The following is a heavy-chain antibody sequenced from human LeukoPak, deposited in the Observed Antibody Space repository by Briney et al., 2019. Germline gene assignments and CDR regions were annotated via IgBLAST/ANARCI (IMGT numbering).Heavy chain of an antibody. Sequence: PGGSLRLSCAASGFTFSSYWMHWVRQVPGQGLVWVSRINTDGSSTGYADSVKGRFTISRDNAKNTLYLQMNSLRAEDTAVYYCARGRNSACDHWGQGTLVTVSS. CDR3: ARGRNSACDH. CDR2: INTDGSST. CDR1: GFTFSSYW. D-gene: IGHD2/OR15-2a*01. V-gene: IGHV3-74*01. J-gene: IGHJ4*02.